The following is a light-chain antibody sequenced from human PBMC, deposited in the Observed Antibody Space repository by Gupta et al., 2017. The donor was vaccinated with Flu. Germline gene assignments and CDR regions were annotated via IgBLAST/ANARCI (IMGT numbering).Light chain of an antibody. CDR2: DAS. CDR1: QDISTY. V-gene: IGKV1-33*01. Sequence: DIQMTHSPSSLSASVGDRVTITCQASQDISTYLSWYQHKPGKAPKLLICDASTLKTGVPSSFSGSGSGTDFTFTISSLQPEDIGTYYCQQYGNLPLTFGGGTKVEIK. CDR3: QQYGNLPLT. J-gene: IGKJ4*01.